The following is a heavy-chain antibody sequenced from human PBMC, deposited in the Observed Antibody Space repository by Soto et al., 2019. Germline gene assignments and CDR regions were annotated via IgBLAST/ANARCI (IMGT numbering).Heavy chain of an antibody. V-gene: IGHV1-18*01. D-gene: IGHD2-2*01. CDR3: ARRCRSTRCLDL. Sequence: QVQLVQSGAEVKKPGASVKVSCKASGYTFTSYGICWVRQAPGQGLEWMGWISGYNGNTNYAQNLQSRVTMTTDTSTSTVYMELRSLRSDDTAVYYCARRCRSTRCLDLWGRGTLVIVSS. CDR2: ISGYNGNT. CDR1: GYTFTSYG. J-gene: IGHJ2*01.